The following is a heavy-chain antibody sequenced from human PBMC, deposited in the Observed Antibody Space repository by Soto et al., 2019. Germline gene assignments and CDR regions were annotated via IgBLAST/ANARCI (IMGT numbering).Heavy chain of an antibody. D-gene: IGHD3-22*01. V-gene: IGHV4-30-4*01. J-gene: IGHJ4*02. CDR3: ARGYPKGYYDSSGYLTYFDY. Sequence: QVQLQESGPGLVKPSQTLSLTCTVSGGSISSGDYYWSWIRQPPGKGLGWIGYIYYSGSTYYNPSLKSRVTISVDTSKNQFSLKLSSVTAADTAVYYCARGYPKGYYDSSGYLTYFDYWGQGTLVTVSS. CDR1: GGSISSGDYY. CDR2: IYYSGST.